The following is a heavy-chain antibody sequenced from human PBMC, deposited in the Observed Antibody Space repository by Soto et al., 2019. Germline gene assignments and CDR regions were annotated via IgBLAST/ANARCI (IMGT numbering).Heavy chain of an antibody. CDR3: AKPFARSSWYYYYYYGMDV. CDR1: KFTFSTYA. D-gene: IGHD6-13*01. CDR2: ISGSGDNT. Sequence: LRLSCAASKFTFSTYAMTWVRQAPGKGLEWVSDISGSGDNTYYADSVKGRFTISRDNSKSTLYLQMNSLRAGDTAAYYCAKPFARSSWYYYYYYGMDVWGQGTTVSVSS. J-gene: IGHJ6*02. V-gene: IGHV3-23*01.